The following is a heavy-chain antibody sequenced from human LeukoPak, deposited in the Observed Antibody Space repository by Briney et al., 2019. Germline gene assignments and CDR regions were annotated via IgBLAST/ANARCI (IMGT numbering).Heavy chain of an antibody. CDR3: ARTDSTVGYYYYGMDV. D-gene: IGHD6-13*01. J-gene: IGHJ6*02. CDR2: IYTSGST. CDR1: GGSISSGSYY. V-gene: IGHV4-61*02. Sequence: SRTLSLTCTVSGGSISSGSYYWSWIRQPAGKGLEWIGRIYTSGSTNYNPSLKSRVTISVDTSKNQFSLKLSSVTAADTAVYYCARTDSTVGYYYYGMDVWGQGTTVTVSS.